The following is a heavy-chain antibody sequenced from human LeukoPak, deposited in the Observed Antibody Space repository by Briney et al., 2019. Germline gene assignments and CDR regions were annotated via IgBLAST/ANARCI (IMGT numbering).Heavy chain of an antibody. CDR2: MYSSGST. J-gene: IGHJ4*02. CDR3: ARQIAVAGQAGFDY. V-gene: IGHV4-4*07. Sequence: SETLSLTCTVSGGSISSYYWSWIRQPAGKGLEWIGRMYSSGSTNYNPSLKSRVTMSVDTSKNQFTLKLSSVTAADTAVYYCARQIAVAGQAGFDYWGQGTLVTVSS. CDR1: GGSISSYY. D-gene: IGHD6-19*01.